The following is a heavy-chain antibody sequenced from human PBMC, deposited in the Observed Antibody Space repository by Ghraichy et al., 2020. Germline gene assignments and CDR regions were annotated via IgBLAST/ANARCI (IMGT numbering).Heavy chain of an antibody. J-gene: IGHJ6*03. CDR3: AKYEGTVTTAKYYYYMDV. CDR2: ISGSGGNT. V-gene: IGHV3-23*01. Sequence: GGSLRLSCAASGFIFSGYGMTWVRQAPGKGLEWVSGISGSGGNTYYADSVKGRFTISRDKSENMLYLQMNSLRAEDTAVYYCAKYEGTVTTAKYYYYMDVWGKGTTVTVSS. D-gene: IGHD4-17*01. CDR1: GFIFSGYG.